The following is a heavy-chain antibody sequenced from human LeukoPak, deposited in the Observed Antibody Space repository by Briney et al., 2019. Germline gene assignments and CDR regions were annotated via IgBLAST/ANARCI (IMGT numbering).Heavy chain of an antibody. V-gene: IGHV3-21*04. J-gene: IGHJ4*02. CDR2: ISSSSTYI. D-gene: IGHD2-2*01. CDR1: GLIFSSHT. Sequence: KAGGSLRLSCAASGLIFSSHTMNWVRQAPGKGLEWVSSISSSSTYIDYADSVKGRFTISRDNSKNTLYLQMNSLRAEDTAVYYCAKDHPDCRGTSCLLFDCWGQGTLVTVSS. CDR3: AKDHPDCRGTSCLLFDC.